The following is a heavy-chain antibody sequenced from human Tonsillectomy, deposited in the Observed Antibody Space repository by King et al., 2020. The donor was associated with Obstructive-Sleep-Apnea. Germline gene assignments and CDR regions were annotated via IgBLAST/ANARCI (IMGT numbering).Heavy chain of an antibody. CDR1: GFTFSSFW. CDR3: ARPYGNGWFVDSY. Sequence: VQLVESGGGLVQPGGSLRLSCAVSGFTFSSFWMSWVRQAPGKGLEWVANIKEDGSQKYYVDSVKGRFTISRDNAKSSVYLQMNSLRAEDTAKYYCARPYGNGWFVDSYWGQGALVTVSS. CDR2: IKEDGSQK. V-gene: IGHV3-7*03. D-gene: IGHD6-19*01. J-gene: IGHJ4*02.